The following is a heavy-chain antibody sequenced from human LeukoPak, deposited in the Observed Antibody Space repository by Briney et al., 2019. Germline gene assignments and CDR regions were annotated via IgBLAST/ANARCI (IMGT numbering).Heavy chain of an antibody. J-gene: IGHJ4*02. D-gene: IGHD1-26*01. Sequence: GGPLRLSCEVSGFTFSKAWMSGVRQAPGRGLEWVGRIKSKTDGRTTDYAAPVKGRFTISRDDSKNTLFLQMNSLKTEDTALYYCTTDLVVATDWGQGTLVTVSS. V-gene: IGHV3-15*01. CDR2: IKSKTDGRTT. CDR3: TTDLVVATD. CDR1: GFTFSKAW.